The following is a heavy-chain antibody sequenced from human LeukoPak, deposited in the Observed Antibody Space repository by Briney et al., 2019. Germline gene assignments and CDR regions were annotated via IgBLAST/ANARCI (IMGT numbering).Heavy chain of an antibody. CDR3: AKDRALITAMALDY. CDR2: ISGSGGST. Sequence: GGSLRLSCAVSGFTFSSYGMSWVRQAPGKGLEWVSAISGSGGSTYYADSVKGRFTISRDNSKNTLYLQMNSLRAEDTAVYYCAKDRALITAMALDYWGQGTLVTVSS. J-gene: IGHJ4*02. V-gene: IGHV3-23*01. CDR1: GFTFSSYG. D-gene: IGHD5-18*01.